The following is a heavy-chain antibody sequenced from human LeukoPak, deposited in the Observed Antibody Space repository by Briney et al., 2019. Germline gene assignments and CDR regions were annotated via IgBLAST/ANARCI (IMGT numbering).Heavy chain of an antibody. CDR1: GFTFSSYA. Sequence: GGSLRLSCAASGFTFSSYAMSWVRQAPGEGLEWVSAISGSGGSTYYADSVKGRFTISRDNSKNTLYLQMNSLRAEDTAVYYCAKDRYSSSWAKGYWGQGTLVTVSS. D-gene: IGHD6-13*01. CDR3: AKDRYSSSWAKGY. J-gene: IGHJ4*02. V-gene: IGHV3-23*01. CDR2: ISGSGGST.